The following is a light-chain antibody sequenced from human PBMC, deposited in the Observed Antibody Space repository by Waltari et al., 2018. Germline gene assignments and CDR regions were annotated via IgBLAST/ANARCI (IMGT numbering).Light chain of an antibody. CDR1: GSDVGYYNI. CDR2: EVN. Sequence: QSALTQPASLSGSPGQSITISCTGTGSDVGYYNIVSWYQQHPGKAPKLMIYEVNKRPSGVSNRFSASKSGNTASLTISGLQAEDEADYHCCSYAGGSTFVVFGGGTKLTVL. J-gene: IGLJ2*01. V-gene: IGLV2-23*02. CDR3: CSYAGGSTFVV.